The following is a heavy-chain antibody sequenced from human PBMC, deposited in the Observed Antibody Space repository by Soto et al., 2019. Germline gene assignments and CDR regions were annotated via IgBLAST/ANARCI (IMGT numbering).Heavy chain of an antibody. CDR1: GGSISSGGYS. D-gene: IGHD3-3*01. J-gene: IGHJ5*02. CDR2: IYHSGST. V-gene: IGHV4-30-2*01. CDR3: ARGQRFSDWFDP. Sequence: ASETLSLTCAVSGGSISSGGYSWSWIRQPPGKGLEWIGYIYHSGSTKYNPSLQSRVTMSLDTSNNQFSLRLTSVTAADTAVYYCARGQRFSDWFDPWGQGTLVTVSS.